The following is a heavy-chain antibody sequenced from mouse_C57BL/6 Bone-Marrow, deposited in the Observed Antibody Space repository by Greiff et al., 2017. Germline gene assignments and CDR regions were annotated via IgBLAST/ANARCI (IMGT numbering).Heavy chain of an antibody. CDR1: GYAFSSSW. V-gene: IGHV1-82*01. D-gene: IGHD4-1*01. CDR2: IYPGDGDT. CDR3: AGLNWAWFAY. Sequence: QVQLQQSGPELVKPGASVKISCKASGYAFSSSWMNWVKQRPGKGLEWIGRIYPGDGDTNYNGKFKGKATLTVDTSSSTAYMQLSSLTSEDSAVYYCAGLNWAWFAYWGQGTLVTVSA. J-gene: IGHJ3*01.